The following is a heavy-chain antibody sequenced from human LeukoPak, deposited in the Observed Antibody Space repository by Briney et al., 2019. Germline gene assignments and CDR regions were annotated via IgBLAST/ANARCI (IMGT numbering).Heavy chain of an antibody. CDR2: ISGSGGST. CDR3: AKDRHAPGRYCSSTTCFPFDS. Sequence: GGSLRLSCAASGFTFSSYDMSWVRQAPGKGLEWVSAISGSGGSTYYADSVKGRFTISRDNSKSTLYLQMNSLRAEDTAVYYCAKDRHAPGRYCSSTTCFPFDSWGQGTLVTVSS. J-gene: IGHJ5*01. CDR1: GFTFSSYD. D-gene: IGHD2-2*01. V-gene: IGHV3-23*01.